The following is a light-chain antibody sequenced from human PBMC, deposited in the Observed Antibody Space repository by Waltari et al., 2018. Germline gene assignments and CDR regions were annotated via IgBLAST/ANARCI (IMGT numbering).Light chain of an antibody. Sequence: SYELTQPPSVSVSPGQAARITCSGDALPKKYAYWYQQKSGQAPGLVIYEDSKRPSGIPEGVSGSSSGTTATLTLSGAQVEDEGDYYCYSTDSRDTHRVFGGGTKLTVV. CDR3: YSTDSRDTHRV. V-gene: IGLV3-10*01. J-gene: IGLJ3*02. CDR1: ALPKKY. CDR2: EDS.